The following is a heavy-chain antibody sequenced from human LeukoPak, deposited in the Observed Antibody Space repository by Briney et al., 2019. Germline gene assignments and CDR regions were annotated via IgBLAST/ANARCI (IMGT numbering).Heavy chain of an antibody. CDR2: ISSSGSTI. CDR1: GFTFSSYE. V-gene: IGHV3-48*03. J-gene: IGHJ3*02. D-gene: IGHD2-15*01. Sequence: GGSLRLSCAASGFTFSSYEMNWVRQAPGKGLEWVSYISSSGSTIYYADSVKGRFTISRDNAKNSLYLQMNSLRAEDTAVYHCARDSTLDSYCSGGSCFKNAFDIWGQGTMVTVSS. CDR3: ARDSTLDSYCSGGSCFKNAFDI.